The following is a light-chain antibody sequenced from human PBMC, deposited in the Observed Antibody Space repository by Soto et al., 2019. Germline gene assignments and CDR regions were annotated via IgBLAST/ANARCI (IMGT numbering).Light chain of an antibody. CDR3: QQYYSFPLLT. J-gene: IGKJ4*01. CDR2: AAS. V-gene: IGKV1-8*01. Sequence: IQVTQSPSSVSASVGDRVTITCRASQGIGSYLAWFQQKPGKAPKLLMYAASTLQSGVPSRFSGSGSGTDFTLTINYLQSEDFATYYCQQYYSFPLLTFGGGTKVDI. CDR1: QGIGSY.